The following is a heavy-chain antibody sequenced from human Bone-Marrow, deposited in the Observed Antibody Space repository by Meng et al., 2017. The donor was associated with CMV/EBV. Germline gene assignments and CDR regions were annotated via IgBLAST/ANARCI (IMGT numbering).Heavy chain of an antibody. Sequence: SLKISCAASGFTFDDYAMHWVRQAPRKGLEWVSSINWNGDSIGYADSVKGRFTISRDNAKNSLYLQMNSLRAEDTAFYYCVKDMALNMHDTFDFRGQGTMVTASS. J-gene: IGHJ3*01. CDR3: VKDMALNMHDTFDF. V-gene: IGHV3-9*01. CDR2: INWNGDSI. D-gene: IGHD2-2*01. CDR1: GFTFDDYA.